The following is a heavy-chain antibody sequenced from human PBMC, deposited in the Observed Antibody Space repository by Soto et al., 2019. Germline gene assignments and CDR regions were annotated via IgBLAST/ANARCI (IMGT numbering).Heavy chain of an antibody. CDR2: ISYDGSNK. V-gene: IGHV3-30-3*01. CDR3: ARGSSGYSYGPGY. D-gene: IGHD5-18*01. J-gene: IGHJ4*02. Sequence: GGSLRLSCAASGFTFSSYAMHWVRQAPGKGLEWVAVISYDGSNKYYADSVKGRFTISRDNSKNTLYLQMNSLRAEDTAVYYCARGSSGYSYGPGYWGQGTLVTVSS. CDR1: GFTFSSYA.